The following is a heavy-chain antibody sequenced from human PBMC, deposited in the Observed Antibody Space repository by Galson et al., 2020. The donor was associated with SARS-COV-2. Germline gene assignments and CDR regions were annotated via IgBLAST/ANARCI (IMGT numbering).Heavy chain of an antibody. J-gene: IGHJ4*02. D-gene: IGHD1-26*01. CDR2: ITKSSSTI. V-gene: IGHV3-48*01. Sequence: GGSLRLSCAASGFLFSDYDMNWVRQAPGKGLEWVSFITKSSSTIYYADSVRGRFTISRDNAKSSLYLQMNGLRAEDTAVYYCVRDRQGGAFYDWVQGTLVTVSS. CDR1: GFLFSDYD. CDR3: VRDRQGGAFYD.